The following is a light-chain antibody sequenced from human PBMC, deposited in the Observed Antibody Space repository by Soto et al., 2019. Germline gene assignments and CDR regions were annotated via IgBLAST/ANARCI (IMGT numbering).Light chain of an antibody. V-gene: IGKV3-15*01. CDR2: GAS. J-gene: IGKJ4*01. CDR1: QSVSSY. CDR3: QRYNNWPLT. Sequence: EIVLTQSPATLSLSPREIATLSCRASQSVSSYLLWYQQKPGQAPRLLIYGASTRATGVPARFSGSGSGTEFTLTINSLQSEDFAVYYCQRYNNWPLTFGGGTKVDIK.